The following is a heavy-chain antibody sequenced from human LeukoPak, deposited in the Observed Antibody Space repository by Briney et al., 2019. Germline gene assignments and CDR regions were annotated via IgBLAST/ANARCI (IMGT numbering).Heavy chain of an antibody. CDR1: GYTFTGYY. V-gene: IGHV1-2*02. Sequence: GASVKVSCKASGYTFTGYYMHWVRQAPGQGLEWMGWINPNSGGTNYAQKLQGRVTMTTDTSTSTAYMELRSLRSDDTAVYYCARDSGQIAPGDPFDYWGQGTLVTVSS. D-gene: IGHD3-10*01. CDR3: ARDSGQIAPGDPFDY. J-gene: IGHJ4*02. CDR2: INPNSGGT.